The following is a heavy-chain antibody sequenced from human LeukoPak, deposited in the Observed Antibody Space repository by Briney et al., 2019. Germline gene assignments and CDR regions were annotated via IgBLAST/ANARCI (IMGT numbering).Heavy chain of an antibody. CDR3: ARLKFYDSTGYNPGYYMDV. J-gene: IGHJ6*03. D-gene: IGHD3-22*01. V-gene: IGHV4-4*07. CDR1: GGSIINYY. Sequence: TETLSLTCTVSGGSIINYYWSWIRQSAGKGLKWVGHTYITGSTNYNPSLKSRLTMSVDTSKNQFSLKLRSVTAADTAVYYCARLKFYDSTGYNPGYYMDVWGKGITVTV. CDR2: TYITGST.